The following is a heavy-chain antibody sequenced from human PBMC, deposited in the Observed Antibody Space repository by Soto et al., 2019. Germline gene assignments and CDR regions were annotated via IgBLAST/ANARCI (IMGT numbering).Heavy chain of an antibody. V-gene: IGHV1-69*13. CDR1: GDTFSSYA. CDR2: IIPTFGTA. D-gene: IGHD3-22*01. J-gene: IGHJ6*02. CDR3: ARDGSGYRSRASPMDV. Sequence: SVKVSCKASGDTFSSYAISWVRQAPGQGLEWMGGIIPTFGTANYAQKFQGRVTITADESTSTAYMELSSLRSEATAVYYCARDGSGYRSRASPMDVWGQGTTVTVSS.